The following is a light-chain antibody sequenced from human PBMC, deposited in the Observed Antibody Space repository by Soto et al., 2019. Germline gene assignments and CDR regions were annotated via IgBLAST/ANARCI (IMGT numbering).Light chain of an antibody. CDR3: QQYSNLIT. CDR1: QSISSY. CDR2: AAS. V-gene: IGKV1-39*01. J-gene: IGKJ5*01. Sequence: DIQMTQSPSSLSASVGDRVTIPFRASQSISSYLNWYQQKPGKAPKLLIYAASSLQSGVPSRLSGSGSGTDFTLTISCLQSEDFATYYCQQYSNLITFGQGTRLEI.